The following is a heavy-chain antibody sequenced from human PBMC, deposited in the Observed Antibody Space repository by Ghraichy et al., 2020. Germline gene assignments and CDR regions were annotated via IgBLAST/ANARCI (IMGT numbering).Heavy chain of an antibody. D-gene: IGHD3-22*01. Sequence: GGSLRLSCAASGFTFSSYSMNWVRQAPGKGLEWVSYISSSSSTIYYADSVKGRFTISRDNAKNSLYLQMNSLRDEDTAVYYCARDESGAVVVISLFDYWGQGTLVTVSS. CDR1: GFTFSSYS. CDR2: ISSSSSTI. CDR3: ARDESGAVVVISLFDY. J-gene: IGHJ4*02. V-gene: IGHV3-48*02.